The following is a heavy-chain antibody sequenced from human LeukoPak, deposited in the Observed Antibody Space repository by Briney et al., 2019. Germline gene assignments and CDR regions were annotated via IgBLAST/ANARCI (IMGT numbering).Heavy chain of an antibody. V-gene: IGHV4-4*07. CDR2: IYTSGST. D-gene: IGHD6-13*01. Sequence: SETLSLTCTVSGGSISSYYWSWIRQPAGKGLEWIGRIYTSGSTNYNPSLRSRVTMSVDTSKNQFSLKLSSVTAADTAVYYCARSIAAAWGYYYYYMDVWGKGTTVTVSS. CDR3: ARSIAAAWGYYYYYMDV. J-gene: IGHJ6*03. CDR1: GGSISSYY.